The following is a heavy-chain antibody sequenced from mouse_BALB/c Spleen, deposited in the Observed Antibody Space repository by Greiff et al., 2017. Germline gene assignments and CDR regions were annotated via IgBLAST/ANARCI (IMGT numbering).Heavy chain of an antibody. V-gene: IGHV1-19*01. Sequence: EVQVVESGPELVKPGASVKMSCKASGYTFTDYYMDWVKQSHGESFEWIGRVNPYNGGTSYNQKFKGKATLTVDKSSSTAYMELNSLTSEDSAVYYCARWYDNAMDYWGQGTSVTVSS. J-gene: IGHJ4*01. CDR1: GYTFTDYY. CDR2: VNPYNGGT. CDR3: ARWYDNAMDY. D-gene: IGHD2-14*01.